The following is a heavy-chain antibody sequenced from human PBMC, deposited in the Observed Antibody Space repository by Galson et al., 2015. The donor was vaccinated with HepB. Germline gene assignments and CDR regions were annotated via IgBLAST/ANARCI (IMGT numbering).Heavy chain of an antibody. CDR1: GYTFTSYY. Sequence: SVKVSCKASGYTFTSYYMHWVRQAPGQGLEWMGIINPSGGSTSYAQKLQGRVTMTRDTSTSTVYMELSSLRSEDTAVYYCAREGASIAAAEFPTMDYWGQGTLVTVSS. D-gene: IGHD6-13*01. CDR3: AREGASIAAAEFPTMDY. J-gene: IGHJ4*02. V-gene: IGHV1-46*04. CDR2: INPSGGST.